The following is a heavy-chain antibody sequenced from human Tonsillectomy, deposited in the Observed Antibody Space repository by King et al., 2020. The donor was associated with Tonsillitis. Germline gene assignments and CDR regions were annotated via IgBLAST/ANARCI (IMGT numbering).Heavy chain of an antibody. Sequence: QLVQSGAEVKRPGASLKVSCKASGYTFTSYGISWVRQAPGQGLEWMGWISAYNGYTNYAQNLQGRVTMTTDTSTSTAYMELGSLRSDDTAMYYCARDLGAAAGASPGYWGQGTLVTVSS. V-gene: IGHV1-18*01. D-gene: IGHD6-13*01. CDR2: ISAYNGYT. CDR1: GYTFTSYG. J-gene: IGHJ4*02. CDR3: ARDLGAAAGASPGY.